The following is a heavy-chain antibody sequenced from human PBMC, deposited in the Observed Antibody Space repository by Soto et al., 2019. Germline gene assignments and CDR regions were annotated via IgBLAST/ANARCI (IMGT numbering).Heavy chain of an antibody. V-gene: IGHV3-21*02. D-gene: IGHD6-19*01. CDR1: GFTFSRHS. Sequence: EVQLVESGGGLVKPGGSLRLSCAASGFTFSRHSMNWVRQAPGMGLEWVSSINSDSSYIYYADSVKGRFTISRDNAKHSLYWQVENLSDEHTAMYYRARKPYTSDWRSLYNWFAPWGLGTLVPVSS. CDR3: ARKPYTSDWRSLYNWFAP. CDR2: INSDSSYI. J-gene: IGHJ5*02.